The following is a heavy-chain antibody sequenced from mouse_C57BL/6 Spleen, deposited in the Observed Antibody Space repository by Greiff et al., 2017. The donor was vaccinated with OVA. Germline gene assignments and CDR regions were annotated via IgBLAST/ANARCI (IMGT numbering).Heavy chain of an antibody. Sequence: VQLQPSGPELVKPGASVKISCKASGYSFTGYYMHWVKQSSEKSLEWIGEINPSTGGTSYNQKFKGKATLTVDKSSSTAYMQLKSLTSEDSAVYYCARGGMDYWGQGTSVTVSS. V-gene: IGHV1-43*01. J-gene: IGHJ4*01. CDR3: ARGGMDY. CDR1: GYSFTGYY. CDR2: INPSTGGT.